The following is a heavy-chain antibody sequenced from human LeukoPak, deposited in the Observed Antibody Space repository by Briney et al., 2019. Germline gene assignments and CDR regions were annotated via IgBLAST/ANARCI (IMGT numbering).Heavy chain of an antibody. J-gene: IGHJ5*02. V-gene: IGHV1-46*01. CDR3: ARNYDDYSKWAWFDP. CDR1: GYTFTSYY. Sequence: ASGKVSCKASGYTFTSYYMHWVRQAPGQGREWMGIINPSGGSTSYAQKFQGRVTMTRDTSTSTVYMELSSLRSEDTAVYYCARNYDDYSKWAWFDPWGQGTLVTVSS. CDR2: INPSGGST. D-gene: IGHD4-11*01.